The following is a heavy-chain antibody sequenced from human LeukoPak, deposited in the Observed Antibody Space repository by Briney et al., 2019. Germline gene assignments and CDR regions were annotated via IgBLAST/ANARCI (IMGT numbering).Heavy chain of an antibody. D-gene: IGHD3-10*01. CDR2: IYYSGST. J-gene: IGHJ1*01. CDR1: GGSISSSSYY. Sequence: PSETLSLTCTVSGGSISSSSYYWGWLRPPPGRGLEWFGSIYYSGSTYYNPSLKSRVTISVDTSKHQFSLKLSSVTAADTAVYCCVRHGSYFQHWGQGTLVTVSS. CDR3: VRHGSYFQH. V-gene: IGHV4-39*01.